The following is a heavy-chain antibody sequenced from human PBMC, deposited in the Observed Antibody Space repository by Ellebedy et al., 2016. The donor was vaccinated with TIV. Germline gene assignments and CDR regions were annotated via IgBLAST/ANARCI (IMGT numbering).Heavy chain of an antibody. V-gene: IGHV3-30*18. CDR1: GFTFSSYD. CDR2: ISYDGSIE. CDR3: VKEGGNGDHPTTFDC. J-gene: IGHJ4*01. D-gene: IGHD4-17*01. Sequence: PGGSLRLSCAASGFTFSSYDMHWVRQAPGKGLEWVAVISYDGSIEYYADSVKGRFTISRDNSKNTLYLQMNSLRAEDTALYYCVKEGGNGDHPTTFDCWGHGTLVTVSS.